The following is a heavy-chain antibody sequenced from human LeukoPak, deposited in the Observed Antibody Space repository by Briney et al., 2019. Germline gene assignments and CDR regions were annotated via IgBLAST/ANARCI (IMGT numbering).Heavy chain of an antibody. CDR3: ARGPLINSRGRHAHFDF. V-gene: IGHV1-2*02. J-gene: IGHJ4*02. D-gene: IGHD3-22*01. CDR1: GYAFTSYY. Sequence: ASVKVSCKASGYAFTSYYIQWVRQAPGQGLECMGWVNPNSGDTHFARNFQDTVTMTRDTSITTVYMSLTRLTSADTAVYYCARGPLINSRGRHAHFDFWGQGTGVTVSS. CDR2: VNPNSGDT.